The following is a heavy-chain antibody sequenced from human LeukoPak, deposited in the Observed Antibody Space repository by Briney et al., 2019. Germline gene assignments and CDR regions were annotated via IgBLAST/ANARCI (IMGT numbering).Heavy chain of an antibody. J-gene: IGHJ4*02. CDR2: IYYSGST. Sequence: SETLSLTCTVSGGSVSSGPYYWSWIRQPPGKGLEWIGYIYYSGSTNYNPSLKNRVTISADTSKNQFSLKLSSVTAADTAVYYCERTDLTEDSEYWGLGTLVTVSS. CDR1: GGSVSSGPYY. D-gene: IGHD1-14*01. CDR3: ERTDLTEDSEY. V-gene: IGHV4-61*01.